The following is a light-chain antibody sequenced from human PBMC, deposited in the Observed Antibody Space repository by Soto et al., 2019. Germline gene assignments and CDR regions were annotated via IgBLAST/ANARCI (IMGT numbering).Light chain of an antibody. CDR2: EGT. Sequence: QSALTQPASVSASPGQSITISCTGTSSNVGTYDLVYWYQHHPDKAPKHIIYEGTKRPSGISSRFSGSKSGNTASLTISGLQAEDDADYYCCSFAVGAALVFGGGTKLTVL. V-gene: IGLV2-23*01. J-gene: IGLJ2*01. CDR3: CSFAVGAALV. CDR1: SSNVGTYDL.